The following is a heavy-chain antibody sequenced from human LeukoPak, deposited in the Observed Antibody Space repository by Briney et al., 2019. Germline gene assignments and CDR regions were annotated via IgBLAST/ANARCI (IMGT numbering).Heavy chain of an antibody. CDR3: ARATRRYGMDV. J-gene: IGHJ6*02. CDR1: GFTFSSYD. V-gene: IGHV3-13*01. Sequence: GGSLRLSCAASGFTFSSYDMHWVRQATGKGLEWVSAIGTAGDTYYPGSVKGRFTISRENAKNSLYLQMNGLRAGDTAVYYCARATRRYGMDVWGQGTTVTVSS. CDR2: IGTAGDT.